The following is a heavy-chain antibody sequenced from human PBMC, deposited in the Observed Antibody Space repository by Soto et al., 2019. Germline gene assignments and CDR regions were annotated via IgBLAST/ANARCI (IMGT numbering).Heavy chain of an antibody. D-gene: IGHD6-13*01. CDR3: AREPSSSWRFDY. J-gene: IGHJ4*02. V-gene: IGHV1-8*01. Sequence: QVQLVQSGAEVKKPGASVKVSCKASGYTFTSYDINWVRQATGQGLEWMGWMNPNSGNTGYAQKFQGRVTMTRNTSIRTAYMERSSLRSEDTAVYYCAREPSSSWRFDYWGQGPLVTVSS. CDR1: GYTFTSYD. CDR2: MNPNSGNT.